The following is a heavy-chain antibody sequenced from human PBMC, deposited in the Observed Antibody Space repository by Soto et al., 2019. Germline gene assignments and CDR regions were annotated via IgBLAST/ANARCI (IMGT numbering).Heavy chain of an antibody. V-gene: IGHV4-38-2*01. CDR1: GXSISSGYY. CDR3: ARGPYGDSYYYYYGMDV. D-gene: IGHD4-17*01. Sequence: XTLSLSCAVSGXSISSGYYWGWILQPPVKGLEWIGSIYHSGSTYHNPSLKSRVTISVYTSKSQFSLKLSSVTAADTAVYYCARGPYGDSYYYYYGMDVWGQGTTGTVSS. CDR2: IYHSGST. J-gene: IGHJ6*02.